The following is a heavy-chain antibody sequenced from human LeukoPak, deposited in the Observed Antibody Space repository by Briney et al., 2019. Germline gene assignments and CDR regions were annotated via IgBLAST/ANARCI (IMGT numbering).Heavy chain of an antibody. Sequence: PGGSLRLSCAASGFTVSSNYMSWVRQAPGKGLEWVSTFSGSRGNIYYADSVKGRFTISRDNYKNTLYLQMNSLRADDTAVYYCAKREARSFEFWGQGTLVTVSS. V-gene: IGHV3-23*01. CDR2: FSGSRGNI. D-gene: IGHD5-24*01. J-gene: IGHJ4*02. CDR3: AKREARSFEF. CDR1: GFTVSSNY.